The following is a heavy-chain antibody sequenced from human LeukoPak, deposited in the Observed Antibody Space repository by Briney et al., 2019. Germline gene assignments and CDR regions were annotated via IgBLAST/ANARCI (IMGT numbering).Heavy chain of an antibody. V-gene: IGHV1-69*02. Sequence: ASVNVSCKASGLTFNTYTINWVRPAPGQGLELLARIIPVFGIAHSTQNFRDRVTISADTAATTAYMELNKLRSEDTAVYYCALEHDCSRSPCTEFWGQGTLVTVSS. CDR2: IIPVFGIA. J-gene: IGHJ4*02. D-gene: IGHD2-15*01. CDR1: GLTFNTYT. CDR3: ALEHDCSRSPCTEF.